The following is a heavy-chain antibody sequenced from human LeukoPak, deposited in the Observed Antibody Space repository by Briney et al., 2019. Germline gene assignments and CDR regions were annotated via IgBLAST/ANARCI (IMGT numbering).Heavy chain of an antibody. Sequence: GGSLRLSCAASGFTFSSYWMSWVRQAPGKGLEWVANIKQDGSEKYHVDSVKGRFTISRDNAKNSLYLQMNSLRAEDTAVYYCSSDCSGYYYYYMDVWGKGTTVTISS. CDR3: SSDCSGYYYYYMDV. CDR2: IKQDGSEK. D-gene: IGHD2-21*02. CDR1: GFTFSSYW. J-gene: IGHJ6*03. V-gene: IGHV3-7*01.